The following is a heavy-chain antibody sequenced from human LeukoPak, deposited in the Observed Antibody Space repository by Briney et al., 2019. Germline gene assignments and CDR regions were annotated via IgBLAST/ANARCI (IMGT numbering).Heavy chain of an antibody. Sequence: GESLKISCKASGYRFTDYWIAWVRQMPGIGLEWMGIIFPGDSNARYRPSFQGHVTISVDKSITTAYLQWRSLKASDTAVYYCARLGGVLDEYYYYGMDVWGQGTTVTVSS. V-gene: IGHV5-51*01. CDR2: IFPGDSNA. CDR3: ARLGGVLDEYYYYGMDV. D-gene: IGHD3-3*01. CDR1: GYRFTDYW. J-gene: IGHJ6*02.